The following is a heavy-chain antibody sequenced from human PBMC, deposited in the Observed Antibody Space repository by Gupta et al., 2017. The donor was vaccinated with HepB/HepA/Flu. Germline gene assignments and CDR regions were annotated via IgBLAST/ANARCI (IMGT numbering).Heavy chain of an antibody. CDR3: ARAQDSDFPQGVDY. CDR2: IGISGSYV. Sequence: EVQLVESGGGLVKPGGSLRLSCGASGFTFSRPHIIWFRQAPGKGLEWVSSIGISGSYVAYADSVKGRFTISRDNAKNSLYLQMNSLRAEDTAIYYCARAQDSDFPQGVDYWGQGTLVTVSS. J-gene: IGHJ4*02. CDR1: GFTFSRPH. D-gene: IGHD4-11*01. V-gene: IGHV3-21*01.